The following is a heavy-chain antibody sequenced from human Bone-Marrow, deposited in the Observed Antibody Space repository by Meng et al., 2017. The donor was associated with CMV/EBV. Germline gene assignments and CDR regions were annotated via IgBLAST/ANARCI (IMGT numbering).Heavy chain of an antibody. D-gene: IGHD3-3*02. CDR2: ISWNSGSI. J-gene: IGHJ6*02. V-gene: IGHV3-9*03. CDR1: GFTFDDYA. Sequence: SLKISCAASGFTFDDYAMHWVRQAPGKGLEWVSGISWNSGSIGYADSVKGRFTISRDNAKNSLYLQMNSLRAEDMALYYCAKALLAYYGMDVWGQGTTVTVSS. CDR3: AKALLAYYGMDV.